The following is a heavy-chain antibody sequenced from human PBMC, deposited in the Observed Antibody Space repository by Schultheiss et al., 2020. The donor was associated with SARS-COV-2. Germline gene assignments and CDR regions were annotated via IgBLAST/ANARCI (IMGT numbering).Heavy chain of an antibody. J-gene: IGHJ4*02. V-gene: IGHV3-15*01. D-gene: IGHD2-2*01. CDR2: IKSKNDGGTT. CDR1: GFTFTYAW. CDR3: LQNAWRGGY. Sequence: GESLKISCAASGFTFTYAWMSWVRQAPGKGLEWVGRIKSKNDGGTTDYAAPVKGRFTISRDDSKNTLYLQMNSLKTEDTAVYYCLQNAWRGGYWGQGTLVTVSS.